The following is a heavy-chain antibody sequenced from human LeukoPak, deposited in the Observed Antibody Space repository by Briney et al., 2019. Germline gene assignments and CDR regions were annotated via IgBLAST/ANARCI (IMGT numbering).Heavy chain of an antibody. CDR2: IKPDGSEK. CDR1: GLTFSTYW. J-gene: IGHJ4*02. V-gene: IGHV3-7*01. CDR3: ARDRGGSGRYEFES. D-gene: IGHD6-19*01. Sequence: GGSLRLSCAVSGLTFSTYWMSWVRQVPGKGLEWVASIKPDGSEKYYVDSVKGRFTISRDNAKNSLYLQLNSLRAEDTALFYCARDRGGSGRYEFESWGQGTLVSVSS.